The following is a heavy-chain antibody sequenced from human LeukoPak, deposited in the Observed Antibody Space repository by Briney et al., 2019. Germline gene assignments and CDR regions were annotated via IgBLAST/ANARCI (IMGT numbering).Heavy chain of an antibody. CDR1: GYTLTKLS. CDR2: FDPEDGET. Sequence: GASVKVSCKVSGYTLTKLSMHWVRQAPGKGLEWMGGFDPEDGETIYAQKFQGRVTMTEDTSTDTAYMELSSLRSEDTAVYYCATVGITMVRGVLYYYYYGMDVWGQGTTVTVSS. V-gene: IGHV1-24*01. D-gene: IGHD3-10*01. J-gene: IGHJ6*02. CDR3: ATVGITMVRGVLYYYYYGMDV.